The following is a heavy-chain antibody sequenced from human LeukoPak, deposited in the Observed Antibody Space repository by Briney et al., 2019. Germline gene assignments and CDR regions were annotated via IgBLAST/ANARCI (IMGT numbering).Heavy chain of an antibody. V-gene: IGHV3-23*01. Sequence: GGSLRLSCAASGFTFSRYAMSWVRQAPGKGLEWDSAISGSAGSTYYADSVKGRFTISRDNSKNTLYLQINSLRAEDTAVYYCAKSNRAIAAAGTHFDYWGQGTLVTVSS. D-gene: IGHD6-13*01. J-gene: IGHJ4*02. CDR3: AKSNRAIAAAGTHFDY. CDR1: GFTFSRYA. CDR2: ISGSAGST.